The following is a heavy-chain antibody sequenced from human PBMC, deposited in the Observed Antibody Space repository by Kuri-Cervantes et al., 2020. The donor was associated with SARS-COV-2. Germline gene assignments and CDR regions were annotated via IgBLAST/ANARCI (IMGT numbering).Heavy chain of an antibody. Sequence: GGSLRLSCAASGFTFSDYAIHWVRQAPGKGLEWVAAISYDGSNKYHADSVEGRFTISRDNSKNTLYLQMSNLRTEDTAVYYCARGGMKRQLIPPFDYWGQGTLVTVSS. D-gene: IGHD5-18*01. CDR2: ISYDGSNK. V-gene: IGHV3-30*04. CDR3: ARGGMKRQLIPPFDY. J-gene: IGHJ4*02. CDR1: GFTFSDYA.